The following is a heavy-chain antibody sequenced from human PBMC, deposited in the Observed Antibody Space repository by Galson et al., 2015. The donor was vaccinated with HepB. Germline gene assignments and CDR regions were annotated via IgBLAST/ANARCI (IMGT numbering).Heavy chain of an antibody. CDR1: GYTFTSYY. Sequence: SVKVSCKASGYTFTSYYMHWVRQAPGQGLEWMGIINPSGGSTSYAQKFQGRVTMTRDTSTSTVYMELSSLRSEDTAVYYCARGRAVYYDFWKRFDPWGQGTLVTVSS. D-gene: IGHD3-3*01. CDR3: ARGRAVYYDFWKRFDP. J-gene: IGHJ5*02. V-gene: IGHV1-46*03. CDR2: INPSGGST.